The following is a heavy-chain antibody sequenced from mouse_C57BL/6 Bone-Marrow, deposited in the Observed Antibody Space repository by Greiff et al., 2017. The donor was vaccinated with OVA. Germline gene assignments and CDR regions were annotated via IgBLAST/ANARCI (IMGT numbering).Heavy chain of an antibody. V-gene: IGHV1-59*01. CDR2: IDPSDSYT. CDR3: ARGNYGSPAWFAY. J-gene: IGHJ3*01. CDR1: GYTFTSYW. Sequence: VQLQQPGAELVRPGTSVKLSCKASGYTFTSYWMHWVKQRPGQGLEWIGVIDPSDSYTNYTQKFKGKATLTVDTSSSTAYMQLSSLTSEDSAVYYCARGNYGSPAWFAYWGQGTLVTVSA. D-gene: IGHD1-1*01.